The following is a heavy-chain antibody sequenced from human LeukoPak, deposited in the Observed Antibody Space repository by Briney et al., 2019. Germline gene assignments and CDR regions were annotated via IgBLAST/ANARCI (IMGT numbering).Heavy chain of an antibody. J-gene: IGHJ4*02. CDR3: ARGKIDF. Sequence: GGSLRLSCAASGFTLSHYWMMWVRQTPEKGLEWVANINTDGSAEYYGDSVKGRFTISRDNAKNSLSLQMNSLRVEDTALYYCARGKIDFWGQGILVTVSS. CDR1: GFTLSHYW. CDR2: INTDGSAE. V-gene: IGHV3-7*01.